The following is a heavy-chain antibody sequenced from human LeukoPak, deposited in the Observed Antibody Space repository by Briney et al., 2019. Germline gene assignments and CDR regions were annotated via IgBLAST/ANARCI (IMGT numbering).Heavy chain of an antibody. D-gene: IGHD5-18*01. CDR2: IKKDGSEK. CDR1: GFTISSSW. J-gene: IGHJ4*02. CDR3: AKWRTGDSYGYEY. Sequence: GGSLRLSCAASGFTISSSWMSWVRQAPGKGLEWVANIKKDGSEKIYVDSVKGRFTISRDNAKESLYLQMNSLRAEDTAVYYCAKWRTGDSYGYEYWGQGTLVTDSS. V-gene: IGHV3-7*01.